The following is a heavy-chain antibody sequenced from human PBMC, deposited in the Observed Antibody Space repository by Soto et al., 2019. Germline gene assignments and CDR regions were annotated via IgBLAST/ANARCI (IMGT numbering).Heavy chain of an antibody. Sequence: SEALSLTCTVSGGSISSGGYYWSWIRQHPGKGLEWIGYIYYSGSTYYNPSLKSRVTISVDTSKNQFSLKLSSVTAADTAVYYCARLPGYYDSSGYLYGMDVWGQGTTVTVSS. V-gene: IGHV4-31*03. J-gene: IGHJ6*02. CDR2: IYYSGST. D-gene: IGHD3-22*01. CDR3: ARLPGYYDSSGYLYGMDV. CDR1: GGSISSGGYY.